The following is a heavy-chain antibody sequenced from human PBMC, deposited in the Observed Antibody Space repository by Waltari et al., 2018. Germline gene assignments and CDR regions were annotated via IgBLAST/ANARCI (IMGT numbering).Heavy chain of an antibody. CDR1: GYTFTGYY. Sequence: QVQLVQSGAEVKKPGASVKVSCKASGYTFTGYYMHWVRQAPGQGLEWMGRINPNSGGTNYAQKFQGRVTMTRDTSISTAYMELSRLRSDDTAVYYCARELRDGSYPKRYYYYYYMDVWGKGTTVTVSS. D-gene: IGHD1-26*01. CDR2: INPNSGGT. V-gene: IGHV1-2*06. J-gene: IGHJ6*03. CDR3: ARELRDGSYPKRYYYYYYMDV.